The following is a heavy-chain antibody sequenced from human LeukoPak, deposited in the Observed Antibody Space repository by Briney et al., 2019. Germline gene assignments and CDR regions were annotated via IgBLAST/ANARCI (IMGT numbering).Heavy chain of an antibody. D-gene: IGHD3-22*01. Sequence: ASVKVSCKASGYTFTSYYMHWVRQAPGQGLEWMGIINPSGGRTSYAQKFQGRVTMTRDTSTSTVYMELSSLRSEDTAMYYCARAHVPSYHFDSSGSYFDYWGQGTLVTVSS. CDR3: ARAHVPSYHFDSSGSYFDY. CDR2: INPSGGRT. CDR1: GYTFTSYY. V-gene: IGHV1-46*01. J-gene: IGHJ4*02.